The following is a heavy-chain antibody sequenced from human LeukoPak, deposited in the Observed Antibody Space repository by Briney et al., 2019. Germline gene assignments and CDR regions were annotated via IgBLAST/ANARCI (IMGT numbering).Heavy chain of an antibody. D-gene: IGHD3-10*01. V-gene: IGHV3-48*01. CDR1: GFTFSSYS. J-gene: IGHJ4*02. CDR2: ISSSSSTI. CDR3: AGVEEGWFGELFDY. Sequence: PGGSLRLSCAASGFTFSSYSVNWVRQAPGKGLEWVSYISSSSSTIYYADSVKGRFTISRDNAKNSLYLQMNSLRAEDTAVYYCAGVEEGWFGELFDYWGQGTLVTVSS.